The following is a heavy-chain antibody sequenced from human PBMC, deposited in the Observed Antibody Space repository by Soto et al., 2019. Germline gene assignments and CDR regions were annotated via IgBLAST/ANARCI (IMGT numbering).Heavy chain of an antibody. V-gene: IGHV3-33*01. J-gene: IGHJ4*02. Sequence: SLRLSCAASGFTFSSYGMHWVRQAPGKGLEWVAVIWYDGSNKYYADSVKGRFTISRDNSKNTLYLQMNSLRAEDTAVYYCARGARFLEWSLPQYYFDYWGQGTLVTVSS. CDR3: ARGARFLEWSLPQYYFDY. CDR2: IWYDGSNK. CDR1: GFTFSSYG. D-gene: IGHD3-3*01.